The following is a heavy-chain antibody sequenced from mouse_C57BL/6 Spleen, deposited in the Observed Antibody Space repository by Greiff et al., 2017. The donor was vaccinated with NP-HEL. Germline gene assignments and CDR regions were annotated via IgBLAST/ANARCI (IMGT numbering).Heavy chain of an antibody. CDR2: IDPEDGET. J-gene: IGHJ2*01. V-gene: IGHV14-2*01. Sequence: EVQLQQSGAELVKPGASVKLSCTASGFNIKDYYMPWVKQRTEQGLAWIGRIDPEDGETKYAPKFQGKATITADTSSNTAYLQLSSLTSEDTAVYYCARYDYDGYYFDDWGQGTTLTVSS. CDR3: ARYDYDGYYFDD. D-gene: IGHD2-4*01. CDR1: GFNIKDYY.